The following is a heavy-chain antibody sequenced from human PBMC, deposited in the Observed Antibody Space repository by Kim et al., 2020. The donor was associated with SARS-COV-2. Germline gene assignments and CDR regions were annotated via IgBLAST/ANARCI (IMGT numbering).Heavy chain of an antibody. Sequence: TYYNPSLKSRVTISVDTSKNQFSRKLSSVTAADTAVYYCARHSLGELGYWGQGTLVTVSS. CDR2: T. V-gene: IGHV4-39*01. J-gene: IGHJ4*02. CDR3: ARHSLGELGY. D-gene: IGHD3-10*01.